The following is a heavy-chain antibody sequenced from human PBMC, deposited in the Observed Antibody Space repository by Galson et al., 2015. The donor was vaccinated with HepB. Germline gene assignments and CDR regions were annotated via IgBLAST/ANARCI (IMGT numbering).Heavy chain of an antibody. D-gene: IGHD3-3*01. CDR3: AREQTAHDFGSAFFWLDP. V-gene: IGHV3-30-3*01. Sequence: SLRLSCATSGFTFRSYALHWVRQAPGKGLEWVSFISYDGHNGSYVDSVKGRFIISRDNSKNTLYLQMNSLRPEDTALYYCAREQTAHDFGSAFFWLDPWGQGTLVTVSS. J-gene: IGHJ5*02. CDR1: GFTFRSYA. CDR2: ISYDGHNG.